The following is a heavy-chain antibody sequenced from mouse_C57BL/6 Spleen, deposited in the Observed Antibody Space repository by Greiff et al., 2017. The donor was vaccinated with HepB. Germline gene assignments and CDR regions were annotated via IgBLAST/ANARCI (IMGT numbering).Heavy chain of an antibody. V-gene: IGHV1-80*01. CDR3: TKRGYSNYVGYSMDY. CDR1: GYAFSSYW. CDR2: IYPGDGDT. Sequence: QVQLQQSGAELVKPGASVKISCKASGYAFSSYWMNWVKQRPGKGLEWIGQIYPGDGDTNYNGKFKSKATLTADKSSSTAYMQLSSLPSEDSAVYFCTKRGYSNYVGYSMDYWGQGTSVTVSS. J-gene: IGHJ4*01. D-gene: IGHD2-5*01.